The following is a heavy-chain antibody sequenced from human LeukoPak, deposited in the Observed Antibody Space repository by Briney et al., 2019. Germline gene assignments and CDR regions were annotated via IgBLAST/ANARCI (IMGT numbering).Heavy chain of an antibody. CDR1: GGSFSGYY. Sequence: PSETLSLTCAVYGGSFSGYYWSWIRQPPGKGLEWIGEINHSGSTNYNPSLKGRVTISVDTSKNQFSLKLSSVTAADTAVYYCARGRLTYYYDSSGYYYPYYFDYWGQGTLVTVSS. CDR2: INHSGST. V-gene: IGHV4-34*01. D-gene: IGHD3-22*01. CDR3: ARGRLTYYYDSSGYYYPYYFDY. J-gene: IGHJ4*02.